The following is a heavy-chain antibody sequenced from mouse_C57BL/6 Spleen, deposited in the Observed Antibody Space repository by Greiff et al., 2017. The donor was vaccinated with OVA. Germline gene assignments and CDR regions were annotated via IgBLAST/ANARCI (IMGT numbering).Heavy chain of an antibody. CDR1: GFTFSDAW. CDR3: TRFYYYGSSYWYFDV. D-gene: IGHD1-1*01. Sequence: EVMLVESGGGLVQPGGSMKLSCAASGFTFSDAWMDWVRQSPEKGLEWVAEIRNKANNHATYYAESVKGRFTISRDDSKSSVYLQMNSLRAEDTVIYYCTRFYYYGSSYWYFDVWGTGTTVTVSS. V-gene: IGHV6-6*01. CDR2: IRNKANNHAT. J-gene: IGHJ1*03.